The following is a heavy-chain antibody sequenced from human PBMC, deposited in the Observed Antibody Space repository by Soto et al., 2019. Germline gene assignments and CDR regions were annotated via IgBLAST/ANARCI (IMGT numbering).Heavy chain of an antibody. J-gene: IGHJ6*02. D-gene: IGHD3-16*01. V-gene: IGHV5-10-1*01. CDR2: IDPSDSYT. CDR1: GYSFTSYW. CDR3: ARALWGPHGYYGMDV. Sequence: GESLKISCKGSGYSFTSYWISWVRQMPGKGLEWMGRIDPSDSYTNYSPSFQGHVTISADKSINTAYLQWSSLKASDTAMYYCARALWGPHGYYGMDVWGQGTTVTVSS.